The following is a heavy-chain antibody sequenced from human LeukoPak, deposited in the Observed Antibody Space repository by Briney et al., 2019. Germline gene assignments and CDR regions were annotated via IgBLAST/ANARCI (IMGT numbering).Heavy chain of an antibody. Sequence: SETLSLTCAVSGYSISSGHFWGWIRQPPGKGLGWIGSIFQSGTTYYNPSLKSRVTISVDTSKNHFSLNLSSVAAADTAVYYCARHVSYNIIGSHWGGFDPWGQGTLVTVSS. J-gene: IGHJ5*02. V-gene: IGHV4-38-2*01. CDR3: ARHVSYNIIGSHWGGFDP. CDR2: IFQSGTT. CDR1: GYSISSGHF. D-gene: IGHD3-22*01.